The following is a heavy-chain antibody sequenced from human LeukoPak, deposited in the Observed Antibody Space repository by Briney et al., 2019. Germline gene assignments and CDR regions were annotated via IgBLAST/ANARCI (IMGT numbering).Heavy chain of an antibody. CDR2: IRNKADGGTA. Sequence: PGGSLRLSCAASGFTFSSYAMSWVRQAPGKGLEWVGRIRNKADGGTADYAGPVTGRFSMSRDDSKNTLYLQMSSLKTEDTAVYYCTRDLGAYAQWGQGTLVTVSS. CDR1: GFTFSSYA. J-gene: IGHJ4*02. V-gene: IGHV3-15*01. CDR3: TRDLGAYAQ. D-gene: IGHD1-26*01.